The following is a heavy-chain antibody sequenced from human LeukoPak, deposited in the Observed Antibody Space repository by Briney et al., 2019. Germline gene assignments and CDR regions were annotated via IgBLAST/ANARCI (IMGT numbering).Heavy chain of an antibody. V-gene: IGHV4-4*02. CDR3: ARGFGAVAGYFDY. D-gene: IGHD6-19*01. J-gene: IGHJ4*02. CDR2: IYYSGST. Sequence: PSGTLSLTCAVSGGSISSSNWWSWVRQPPGKGLEWIGSIYYSGSTYYNPSLKSRVTISVDTSKNQFSLRLKSVTAADTAVYYCARGFGAVAGYFDYWGQGTLVTVSS. CDR1: GGSISSSNW.